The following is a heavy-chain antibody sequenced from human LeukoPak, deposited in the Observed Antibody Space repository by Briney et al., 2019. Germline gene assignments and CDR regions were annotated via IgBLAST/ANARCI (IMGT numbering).Heavy chain of an antibody. CDR2: IYYSGST. Sequence: SETLSLTCTVSGGSISSSSYYWGWIRQPPGKGLEWIGSIYYSGSTYYNPSLKSRVTISVDTSKNQFSLKLNSVTAADTAVYYCARGQTGYSSTDMDVWGKGTTVTVSS. CDR3: ARGQTGYSSTDMDV. V-gene: IGHV4-39*07. CDR1: GGSISSSSYY. D-gene: IGHD6-19*01. J-gene: IGHJ6*03.